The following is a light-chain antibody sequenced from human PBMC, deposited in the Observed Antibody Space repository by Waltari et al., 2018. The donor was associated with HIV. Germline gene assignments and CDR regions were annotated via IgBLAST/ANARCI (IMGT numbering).Light chain of an antibody. CDR3: QQRHSFPPT. J-gene: IGKJ4*01. CDR2: DAS. V-gene: IGKV3-11*01. Sequence: EIVLTQSPATLSLSPGERATLSCRSSQYIEYVLVWYQQKPGQAPRLVVDDASKRASGIPTRFTGSWSGTDFTLTIDSLEPEDFGLYFCQQRHSFPPTFGGGSKVE. CDR1: QYIEYV.